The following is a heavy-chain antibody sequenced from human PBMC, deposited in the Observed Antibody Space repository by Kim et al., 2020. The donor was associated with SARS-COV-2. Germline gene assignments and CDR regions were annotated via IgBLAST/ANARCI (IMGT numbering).Heavy chain of an antibody. V-gene: IGHV4-4*07. Sequence: SETPSLTCTVSGGSISSYYWSWIRQPAGKGLEWIGRIYTSGSTNYNPSLKSRVTMSVDTSKNQFSLKLSSVTAADTAVYYCASYSGYDPSLAWFDPWGQGTLVTVSS. CDR3: ASYSGYDPSLAWFDP. D-gene: IGHD5-12*01. J-gene: IGHJ5*02. CDR2: IYTSGST. CDR1: GGSISSYY.